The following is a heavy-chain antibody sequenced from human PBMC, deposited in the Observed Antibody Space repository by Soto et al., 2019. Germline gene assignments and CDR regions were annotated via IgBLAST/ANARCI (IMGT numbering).Heavy chain of an antibody. CDR2: ISYDGSNK. D-gene: IGHD2-21*01. CDR3: VIGDLLDY. J-gene: IGHJ4*02. CDR1: GFTFSSYG. V-gene: IGHV3-30*03. Sequence: QVQLVESGGGVVQPGRSLRLSCAASGFTFSSYGMHWVRHAPGKGLEWVAVISYDGSNKSYADSVKGRFTISRDNSNNTLYLQMNSLRAEDTAVYYCVIGDLLDYWGKRTLVTFAS.